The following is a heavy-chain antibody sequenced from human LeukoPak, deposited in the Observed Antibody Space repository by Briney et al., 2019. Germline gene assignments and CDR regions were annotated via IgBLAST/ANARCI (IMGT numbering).Heavy chain of an antibody. CDR1: GFTVSSNY. CDR2: IYSGGST. CDR3: ARIAPGIAVARTPDY. D-gene: IGHD6-19*01. Sequence: GGSLRLSCAASGFTVSSNYMSWVRQAPGNGLEWVSVIYSGGSTYYADSVKGRFTISRDNSKNTLYLQMNSLRADDTAVYYCARIAPGIAVARTPDYWGQGTLVTVSS. V-gene: IGHV3-53*01. J-gene: IGHJ4*02.